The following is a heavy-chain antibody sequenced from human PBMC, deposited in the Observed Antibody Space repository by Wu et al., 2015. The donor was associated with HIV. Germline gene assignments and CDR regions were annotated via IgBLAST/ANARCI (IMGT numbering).Heavy chain of an antibody. CDR1: GYIFTSYG. CDR2: ISAYSGNT. Sequence: QVQLVQSGAEVKKPGASVKVSCKASGYIFTSYGLSWVRQAPGQGLEWMGWISAYSGNTNYAQKLQGRVTMTTDTSTTTAYMELRSLKSDDTAMYYCARDPPSPAADYGAYFDYWGQGTLVTVSS. V-gene: IGHV1-18*01. CDR3: ARDPPSPAADYGAYFDY. D-gene: IGHD4/OR15-4a*01. J-gene: IGHJ4*02.